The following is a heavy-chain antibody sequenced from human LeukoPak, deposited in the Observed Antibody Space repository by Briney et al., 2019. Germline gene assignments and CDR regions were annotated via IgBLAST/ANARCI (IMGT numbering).Heavy chain of an antibody. CDR2: INPNSGGT. D-gene: IGHD6-19*01. V-gene: IGHV1-2*02. Sequence: ASVKVSCKASGYTFTGYYMHWVRQAPGQGLEWKGWINPNSGGTNYAQKFQGRVTMTRDTSISTAYMELSRLRSDDTAVYYCAKDRDSSGWNPYDGDAFDIWGQGTMVTVSS. CDR3: AKDRDSSGWNPYDGDAFDI. CDR1: GYTFTGYY. J-gene: IGHJ3*02.